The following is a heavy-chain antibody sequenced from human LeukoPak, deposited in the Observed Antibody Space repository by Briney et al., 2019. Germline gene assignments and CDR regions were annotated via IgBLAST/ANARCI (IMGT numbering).Heavy chain of an antibody. Sequence: GGSLRLSCAASGFTFRSYGMHWVRQAPGKGLEWVAVISSDGTNKYYADSVKGRFTISRDNSQNTLWLHMNSPRAEDTAMYYCAKAGGAHGWYSEGPFDCWGQGTLVTVSS. D-gene: IGHD6-19*01. V-gene: IGHV3-30*18. J-gene: IGHJ4*02. CDR3: AKAGGAHGWYSEGPFDC. CDR2: ISSDGTNK. CDR1: GFTFRSYG.